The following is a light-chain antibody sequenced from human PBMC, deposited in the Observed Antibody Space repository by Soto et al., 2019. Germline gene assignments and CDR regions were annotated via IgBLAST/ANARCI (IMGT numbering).Light chain of an antibody. Sequence: QSALTQPPSASGSPGQSVTISCTGTSSDVGGYNYVSWYQQYPGKAPKLMIYEVSKRPSGVPDRFSGSKSGNTASLTVSGLQAEDEADYYCRSYAGSNNVIFGGGTKVTVL. CDR1: SSDVGGYNY. CDR2: EVS. CDR3: RSYAGSNNVI. J-gene: IGLJ2*01. V-gene: IGLV2-8*01.